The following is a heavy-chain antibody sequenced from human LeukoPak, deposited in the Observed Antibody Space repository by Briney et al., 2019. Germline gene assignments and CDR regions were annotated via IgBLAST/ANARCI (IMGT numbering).Heavy chain of an antibody. CDR1: GFTFSSYG. V-gene: IGHV3-33*01. Sequence: GRSLRLSCAASGFTFSSYGMHWVRQAPGKGLEWVAVIWYDGSNNYYADSVKGRFTIYRDNSKNTLYLQMNSLRAEDTAVYYCARDSSSNFDYWGQGTLVTVSS. CDR3: ARDSSSNFDY. CDR2: IWYDGSNN. D-gene: IGHD6-13*01. J-gene: IGHJ4*02.